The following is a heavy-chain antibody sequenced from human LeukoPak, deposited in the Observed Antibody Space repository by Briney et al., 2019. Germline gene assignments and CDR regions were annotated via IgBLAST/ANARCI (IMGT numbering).Heavy chain of an antibody. CDR2: ISYDGSNK. D-gene: IGHD4-23*01. CDR1: GFTFSTYA. V-gene: IGHV3-30*04. Sequence: GGSLRLSCAASGFTFSTYAMHWVRQAPGKGLEWVAVISYDGSNKYYADSVKGRFTISRDNSKNTLYLQMNSLRAEDTAVYYCARVRYGGNQYYYYGMDVWGQGTTVTVSS. CDR3: ARVRYGGNQYYYYGMDV. J-gene: IGHJ6*02.